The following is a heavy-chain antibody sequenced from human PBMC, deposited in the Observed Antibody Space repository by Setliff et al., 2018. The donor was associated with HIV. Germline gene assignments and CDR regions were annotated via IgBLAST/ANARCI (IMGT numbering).Heavy chain of an antibody. Sequence: SETLSLTCTVSGGSISSYYWSWIRQPPGKGLEWIGYIYYSGSTNYNPSLKSRVTISVDTSKNQFSLKLSSVTAADTAVYYCARHEGRSYYDTSGDFDYWGLGTLVTVS. V-gene: IGHV4-59*08. J-gene: IGHJ4*02. CDR3: ARHEGRSYYDTSGDFDY. CDR1: GGSISSYY. CDR2: IYYSGST. D-gene: IGHD3-22*01.